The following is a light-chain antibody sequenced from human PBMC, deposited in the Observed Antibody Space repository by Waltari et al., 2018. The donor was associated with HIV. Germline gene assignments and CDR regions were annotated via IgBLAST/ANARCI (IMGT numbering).Light chain of an antibody. Sequence: QSALTQPAPVSGNHGQSVPITCTGTDIAIGNYNLVSWFQQHPGKAPKLLIHHVSKRPSGVSSRFSGSKSGYFASLTISGLLTEDESSYYCLTYVSKTSTWQFGGGTYLTV. V-gene: IGLV2-23*02. CDR2: HVS. CDR1: DIAIGNYNL. CDR3: LTYVSKTSTWQ. J-gene: IGLJ3*02.